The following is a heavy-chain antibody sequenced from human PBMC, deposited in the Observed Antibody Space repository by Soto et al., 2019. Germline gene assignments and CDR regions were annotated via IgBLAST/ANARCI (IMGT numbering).Heavy chain of an antibody. CDR3: ARGRGYSYGPHYYYYGMDV. CDR2: LDSGGTT. D-gene: IGHD5-18*01. CDR1: TFTASSNS. J-gene: IGHJ6*02. V-gene: IGHV3-53*01. Sequence: EVQVVEAGGGLIQPGGSLRLSCAASTFTASSNSMNWIRPAPGNGLEWVSVLDSGGTTHYADSVKGRFPISRDNSVNTFELQMNSLRSEDADVYYCARGRGYSYGPHYYYYGMDVWGQGTTVIVSS.